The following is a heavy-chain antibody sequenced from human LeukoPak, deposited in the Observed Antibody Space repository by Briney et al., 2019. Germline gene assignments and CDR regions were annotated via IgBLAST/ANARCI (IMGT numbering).Heavy chain of an antibody. CDR1: GFTFSSYW. J-gene: IGHJ2*01. D-gene: IGHD1-26*01. CDR3: ARDRRHGCYPRLGSWYFDL. Sequence: GGSLRLSCAASGFTFSSYWMSWVRQAPGKGLVWVSRINSDGSTTSYADSVKGRFTISRDNAKNTLYLQMNSLRAEDTAVYYCARDRRHGCYPRLGSWYFDLWGGGALVTVCS. V-gene: IGHV3-74*01. CDR2: INSDGSTT.